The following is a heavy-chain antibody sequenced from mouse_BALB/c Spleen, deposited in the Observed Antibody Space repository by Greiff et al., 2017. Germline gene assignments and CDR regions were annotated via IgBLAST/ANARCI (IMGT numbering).Heavy chain of an antibody. J-gene: IGHJ4*01. CDR2: ISSGGSYT. D-gene: IGHD1-1*01. V-gene: IGHV5-9-3*01. CDR1: GFTFSSYA. CDR3: ARHKTSSFDAMDY. Sequence: EVQRVESGGGLVKPGGSLKLSCAASGFTFSSYAMSWVRQTPEKRLEWVATISSGGSYTYYPDSVKGRFTISRDNAKNTLYLQMSSLRSEDTAMYYCARHKTSSFDAMDYWGQGTSVTVSS.